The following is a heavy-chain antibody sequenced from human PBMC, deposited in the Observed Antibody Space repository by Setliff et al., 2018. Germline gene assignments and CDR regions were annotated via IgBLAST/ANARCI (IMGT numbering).Heavy chain of an antibody. CDR2: IYYSGST. V-gene: IGHV4-59*01. J-gene: IGHJ4*02. Sequence: KTSETLSLTCTVSGGSISSYYWSWIRQPPGKGLEWIGYIYYSGSTNYNPSLKSRVTISVDTSKNQFSLKLSSVTAADTAVYYCAARGYYDSSGLYYFDYWGQGTLVTVSS. D-gene: IGHD3-22*01. CDR1: GGSISSYY. CDR3: AARGYYDSSGLYYFDY.